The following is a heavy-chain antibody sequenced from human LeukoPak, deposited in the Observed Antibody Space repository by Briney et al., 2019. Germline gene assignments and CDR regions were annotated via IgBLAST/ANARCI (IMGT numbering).Heavy chain of an antibody. J-gene: IGHJ4*02. CDR1: GFTFSSYA. V-gene: IGHV3-23*01. CDR2: ISSSGDST. D-gene: IGHD1-26*01. Sequence: GGSLRLSCAASGFTFSSYAMSWVRQAPGKGLEWVSGISSSGDSTFYGDSVKGRFTMSRDNSKNTLYLQMNSLRAEDTAVYYCAKDNSGSYSHGNDYWGQGTLVTVSS. CDR3: AKDNSGSYSHGNDY.